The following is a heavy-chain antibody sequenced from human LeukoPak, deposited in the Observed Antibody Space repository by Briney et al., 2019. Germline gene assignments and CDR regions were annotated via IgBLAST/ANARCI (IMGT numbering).Heavy chain of an antibody. V-gene: IGHV3-66*02. CDR2: IYSGGST. Sequence: GGSLRLSCAASGFTVSSNYMSWVRQAPGKGLEWVSVIYSGGSTYYADSVKGRFTISRDNSKNTLYLQMNSLRAEDTAAYYCARDSLTVHAFDIWGQGTMVTVSS. D-gene: IGHD3-22*01. CDR3: ARDSLTVHAFDI. CDR1: GFTVSSNY. J-gene: IGHJ3*02.